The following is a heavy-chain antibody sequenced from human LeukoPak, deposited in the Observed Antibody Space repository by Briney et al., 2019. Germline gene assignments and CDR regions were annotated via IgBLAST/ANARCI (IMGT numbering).Heavy chain of an antibody. V-gene: IGHV7-4-1*02. CDR1: GYTFTSYA. CDR2: INTNTGNP. CDR3: ARDLYGLVRPGAATLRY. Sequence: GASVKVSCKASGYTFTSYAMNWVRQAPGQGLEWMGWINTNTGNPTYAQGFTGRFVFSLDTSVSTAYLQISSLKAEDTAVYYCARDLYGLVRPGAATLRYWGQGTLVTVSS. D-gene: IGHD1-26*01. J-gene: IGHJ4*02.